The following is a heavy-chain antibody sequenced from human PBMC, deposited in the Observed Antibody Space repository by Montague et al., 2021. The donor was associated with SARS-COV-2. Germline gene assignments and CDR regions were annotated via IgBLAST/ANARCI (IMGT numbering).Heavy chain of an antibody. J-gene: IGHJ5*01. CDR2: ISCTGGT. Sequence: SETLSLTCTVSGGSISSPYYYWGWLRQAPGKGLEWIGSISCTGGTYYYPSLKSRVTISLDVSKNLFSLNLTSVTAADTAFYYCARGLRVAGTDSWGQGVLVTVSS. CDR1: GGSISSPYYY. D-gene: IGHD6-19*01. CDR3: ARGLRVAGTDS. V-gene: IGHV4-39*07.